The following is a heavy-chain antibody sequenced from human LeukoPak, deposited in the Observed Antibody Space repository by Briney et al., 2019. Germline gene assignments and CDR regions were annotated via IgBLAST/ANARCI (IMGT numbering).Heavy chain of an antibody. Sequence: GGSLRLSCAASGFTFSSYAMHWVPQAPGKGLEWVAVISYDGSNKYYADSVKGRFTISRDNSKNTLYLQMNSLRAEDTAVYYCARAYGSGSFVYFDYWGQGTLVTVSS. D-gene: IGHD3-10*01. CDR3: ARAYGSGSFVYFDY. V-gene: IGHV3-30*04. CDR2: ISYDGSNK. J-gene: IGHJ4*02. CDR1: GFTFSSYA.